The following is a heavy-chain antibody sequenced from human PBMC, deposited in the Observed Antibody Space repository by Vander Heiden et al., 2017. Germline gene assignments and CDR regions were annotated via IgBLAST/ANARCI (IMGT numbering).Heavy chain of an antibody. V-gene: IGHV4-39*01. J-gene: IGHJ3*02. CDR1: GGSISSSSYY. Sequence: QLQLQESGPGLVKPSETLSLTCTVPGGSISSSSYYCGWIRKPPGKGLEWIGSIYYSGSTYYNPSLKSRVTISVDTSKNQFSLKLSSVTAADTAVYYCARTSPSSSSWHGGAFDIWGQGTMVTVSS. CDR2: IYYSGST. CDR3: ARTSPSSSSWHGGAFDI. D-gene: IGHD6-13*01.